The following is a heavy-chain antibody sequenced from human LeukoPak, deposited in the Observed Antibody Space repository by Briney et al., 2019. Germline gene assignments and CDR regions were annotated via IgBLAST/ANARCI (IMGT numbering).Heavy chain of an antibody. J-gene: IGHJ4*02. Sequence: KPSETLSLTCTVSGGSISSYYWTWIRQPPGKGLEWIAYIDYSGYSAYNPSLKSRLTISVDTSKDQFSLKLTSMTTADTAVYYCARMVVLTSFGHWGQGILVSVSS. CDR1: GGSISSYY. D-gene: IGHD3-3*01. V-gene: IGHV4-59*01. CDR2: IDYSGYS. CDR3: ARMVVLTSFGH.